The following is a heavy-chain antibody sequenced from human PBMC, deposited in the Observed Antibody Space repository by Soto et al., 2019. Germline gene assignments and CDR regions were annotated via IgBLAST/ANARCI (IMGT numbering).Heavy chain of an antibody. V-gene: IGHV3-7*03. J-gene: IGHJ6*02. CDR1: GFTFSSYW. D-gene: IGHD6-13*01. Sequence: PGGSLRLSCAASGFTFSSYWMSWVRQAPGKGLEWVANIKQDGSEKYYVDSVKGRFTISRDNAKNSLYLQMNSLRAEDTAVYYCAREWGATAAAGTGYYYGMDVWGQGTTVTVSS. CDR3: AREWGATAAAGTGYYYGMDV. CDR2: IKQDGSEK.